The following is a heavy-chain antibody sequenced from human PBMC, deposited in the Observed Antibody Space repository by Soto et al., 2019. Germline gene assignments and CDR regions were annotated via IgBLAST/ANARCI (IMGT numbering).Heavy chain of an antibody. CDR2: VTVDGAT. CDR3: ARTDRYNSRSTGWANRFDS. CDR1: GFTFSNYD. V-gene: IGHV3-23*01. Sequence: EVQLLESGGALVQPEGSLRLFCAASGFTFSNYDMTWVRLAPGKGLEWVSTVTVDGATYFGNTVKGRFTMSRDISKSTVYLQMDSLRAEDTAIYYCARTDRYNSRSTGWANRFDSWGQGTLVTVSS. D-gene: IGHD1-20*01. J-gene: IGHJ4*02.